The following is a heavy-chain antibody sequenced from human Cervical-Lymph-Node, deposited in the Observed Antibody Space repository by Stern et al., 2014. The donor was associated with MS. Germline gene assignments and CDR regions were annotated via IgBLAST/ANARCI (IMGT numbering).Heavy chain of an antibody. D-gene: IGHD5-18*01. Sequence: VQLAESGAEVKKPGASVKVSCKASEHTFTGYYMHWVRQAPGQGLEWMGWIGPNNGGTNYAKNFQVRVTMPRNTSIYTAYMELSRLTSDDTAVYYCAAENTVPVTPDTWGQGTLVTVSS. J-gene: IGHJ5*02. CDR1: EHTFTGYY. V-gene: IGHV1-2*02. CDR2: IGPNNGGT. CDR3: AAENTVPVTPDT.